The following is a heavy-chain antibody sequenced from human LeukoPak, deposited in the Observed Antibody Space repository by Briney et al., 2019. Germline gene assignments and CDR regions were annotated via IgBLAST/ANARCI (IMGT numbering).Heavy chain of an antibody. D-gene: IGHD2-2*01. CDR2: INPSGGST. J-gene: IGHJ3*02. Sequence: ASVKVSCKASGYTFTSYGISWVRQAPGQGLEWMGIINPSGGSTSYAQKFQGRVTMTRDTSTSTVYMELSSLRSEDTAVYYCAAHASFDIWGQGTMVTVSS. V-gene: IGHV1-46*01. CDR3: AAHASFDI. CDR1: GYTFTSYG.